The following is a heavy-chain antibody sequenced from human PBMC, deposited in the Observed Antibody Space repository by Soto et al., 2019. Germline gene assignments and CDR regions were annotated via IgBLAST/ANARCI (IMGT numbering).Heavy chain of an antibody. D-gene: IGHD5-12*01. Sequence: GSLSLSCAASGXSFSSNSMGWVRQAPGKGLEWVSVIHSDVTTYYADSVKGRFIISRDNSKDTLYLQMNRLRAEDTAVYYCARELSGSWYNWFDPWGQGTLGTVSS. J-gene: IGHJ5*02. CDR3: ARELSGSWYNWFDP. CDR2: IHSDVTT. CDR1: GXSFSSNS. V-gene: IGHV3-53*01.